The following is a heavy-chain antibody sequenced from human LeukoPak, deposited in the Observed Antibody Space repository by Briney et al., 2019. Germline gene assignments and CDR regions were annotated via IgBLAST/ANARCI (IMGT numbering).Heavy chain of an antibody. Sequence: VASVKVSCKASGYTFTGYYMHWVRQAPGQGLEWVGWINPNSGGTNYAQKFQGRVTITRDTSASTAYMELSSLRSEDTAVYYCARAGLYCSGGSCYSRPFDYWGQGTLVTVSS. D-gene: IGHD2-15*01. J-gene: IGHJ4*02. CDR2: INPNSGGT. CDR3: ARAGLYCSGGSCYSRPFDY. CDR1: GYTFTGYY. V-gene: IGHV1-2*02.